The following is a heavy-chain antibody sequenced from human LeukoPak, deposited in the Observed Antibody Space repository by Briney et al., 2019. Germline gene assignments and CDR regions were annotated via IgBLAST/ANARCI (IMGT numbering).Heavy chain of an antibody. J-gene: IGHJ4*02. V-gene: IGHV4-59*01. CDR3: ARVRDRSSYFYDLDY. D-gene: IGHD3-22*01. Sequence: SETLSLTCTVSGGSISSYYWSWIRQPPGKGLEWIGCIHYSGSTNYNPSLKSRVTISVDTSKNQFSLKLSSVTAADTAVYYCARVRDRSSYFYDLDYWGQGTLATVSS. CDR1: GGSISSYY. CDR2: IHYSGST.